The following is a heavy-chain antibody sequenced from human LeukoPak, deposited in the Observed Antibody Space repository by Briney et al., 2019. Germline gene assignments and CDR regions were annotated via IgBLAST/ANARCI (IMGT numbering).Heavy chain of an antibody. J-gene: IGHJ3*02. CDR1: GFTFSSYS. D-gene: IGHD4-23*01. V-gene: IGHV3-21*01. Sequence: GGSLRLSCAASGFTFSSYSMNWVRQAPGKGLEWVSPISSSSSYIYYADSVKGRFTISRDNAKNSLYLQMNSLRAEDTAVYYCASMRDYGGNPAAFDIWGQGTMVTVSS. CDR3: ASMRDYGGNPAAFDI. CDR2: ISSSSSYI.